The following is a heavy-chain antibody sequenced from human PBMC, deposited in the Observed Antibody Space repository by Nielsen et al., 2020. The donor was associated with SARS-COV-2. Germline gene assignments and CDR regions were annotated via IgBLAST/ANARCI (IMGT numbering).Heavy chain of an antibody. Sequence: GGSLRLSCAASGFSFSNYAMNWVCHAPGKGLEWVSAISGRGGNTFYADSVKGRFTISRDNSKSTLYLQMNSLSAEDTAIYYCAKSDGGYSYGYPDYWGQGTLVTVSS. V-gene: IGHV3-23*01. CDR3: AKSDGGYSYGYPDY. J-gene: IGHJ4*02. CDR2: ISGRGGNT. D-gene: IGHD5-18*01. CDR1: GFSFSNYA.